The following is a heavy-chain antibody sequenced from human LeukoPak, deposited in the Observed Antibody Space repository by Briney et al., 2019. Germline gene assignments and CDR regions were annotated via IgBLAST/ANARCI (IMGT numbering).Heavy chain of an antibody. J-gene: IGHJ4*02. CDR3: ARFQGAHY. D-gene: IGHD4/OR15-4a*01. V-gene: IGHV3-21*01. CDR1: GFTFSSYS. CDR2: ISSSSTYI. Sequence: GGSLRLSCAASGFTFSSYSMNWVSQAPGMGLEWVSSISSSSTYIYYADSVKGRFTISRDNTKNSLYLQMNSLRAEDTAVYYCARFQGAHYWGQGTLVTVSS.